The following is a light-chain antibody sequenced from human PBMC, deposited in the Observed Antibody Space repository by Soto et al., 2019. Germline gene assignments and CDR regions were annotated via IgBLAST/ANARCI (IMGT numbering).Light chain of an antibody. CDR2: GAS. CDR1: QSVSSSY. J-gene: IGKJ1*01. V-gene: IGKV3-20*01. CDR3: EHYGSSQPP. Sequence: IVLTQSPGTLSLSPGERATLSCRASQSVSSSYLAWYQQKPGQAPRLLIYGASSSATGIPDRFSGSGSGQDLALTISRLEPEDFRVYYCEHYGSSQPPLGQGTKVDI.